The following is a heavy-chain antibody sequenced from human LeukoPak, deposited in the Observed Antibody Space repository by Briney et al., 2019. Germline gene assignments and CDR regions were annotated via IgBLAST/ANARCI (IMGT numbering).Heavy chain of an antibody. J-gene: IGHJ5*02. CDR3: LKDRSGYSRSWYGRWNWFDP. Sequence: GGSLRLSCSASGFTFSNYAMHWVRQAPGKGLEYVSAISSNGGSTYYADSVKGRFTISRDNSKNTLYLQMSSLRAEDTAVYYCLKDRSGYSRSWYGRWNWFDPWGQGTLVTVSS. V-gene: IGHV3-64D*06. D-gene: IGHD6-13*01. CDR2: ISSNGGST. CDR1: GFTFSNYA.